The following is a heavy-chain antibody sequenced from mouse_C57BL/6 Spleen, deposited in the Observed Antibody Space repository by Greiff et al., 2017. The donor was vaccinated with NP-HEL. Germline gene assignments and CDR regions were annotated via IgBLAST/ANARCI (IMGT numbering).Heavy chain of an antibody. CDR1: GYTFTSYT. J-gene: IGHJ4*01. CDR3: ARENHYYAMDY. V-gene: IGHV1-4*01. CDR2: INPSSGYT. Sequence: QVQLQQSGAELARPGASVKMSCKASGYTFTSYTMHWVKQRPGQGLEWIGYINPSSGYTKYNQKFKDKATLTADKSSSTAYMQLSSLTSEDSAVYYCARENHYYAMDYWGQGTSVTVSS.